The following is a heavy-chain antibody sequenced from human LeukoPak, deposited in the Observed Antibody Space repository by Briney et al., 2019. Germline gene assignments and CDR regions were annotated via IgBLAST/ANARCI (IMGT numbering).Heavy chain of an antibody. V-gene: IGHV4-4*07. Sequence: SETLSLTCTVSGGSFSSYYWSWIRQPAGKGLEWIGRIYTSGSTSYNPSLKSRVTMSIDTSKNQFSLKLGSVTAADTAVYYCARGVSDSWYEHSWGQGTLVTVSS. CDR1: GGSFSSYY. CDR2: IYTSGST. CDR3: ARGVSDSWYEHS. D-gene: IGHD6-13*01. J-gene: IGHJ4*02.